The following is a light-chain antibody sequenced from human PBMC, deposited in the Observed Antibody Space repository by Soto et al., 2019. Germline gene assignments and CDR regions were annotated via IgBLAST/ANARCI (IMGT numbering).Light chain of an antibody. CDR2: AAS. V-gene: IGKV1-39*01. CDR3: EQSYGSHPT. Sequence: DIQMTQSPSSLSASVGDRVTITCRASQSINTYLNWYQQKPGKAPKLLISAASSLQSGVPARFCGSGSGTEFSLIISSVQPEDFATFYCEQSYGSHPTFGQGTKVDIK. CDR1: QSINTY. J-gene: IGKJ1*01.